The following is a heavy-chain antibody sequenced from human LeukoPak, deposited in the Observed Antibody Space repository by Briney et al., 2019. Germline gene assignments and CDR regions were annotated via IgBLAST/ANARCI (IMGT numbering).Heavy chain of an antibody. CDR3: AATYGSGSFTDAFDI. CDR2: IIPIFGTA. Sequence: SVKVSCKASGRTFSSYAISWVRQAPGQGLEWMGRIIPIFGTANYAQKFQGRVTIPTDESTSTAYMELSSLRSKDTAVYYCAATYGSGSFTDAFDIWGQGTMVTVSS. J-gene: IGHJ3*02. D-gene: IGHD3-10*01. V-gene: IGHV1-69*05. CDR1: GRTFSSYA.